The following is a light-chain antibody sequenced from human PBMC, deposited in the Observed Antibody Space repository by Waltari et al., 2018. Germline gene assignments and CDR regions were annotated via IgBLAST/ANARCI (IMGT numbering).Light chain of an antibody. CDR2: GAS. V-gene: IGKV3-20*01. J-gene: IGKJ1*01. CDR1: QSVGRT. Sequence: EIVLTQSPGTLSVSPGERATLSCRSSQSVGRTLAWYQQKPGQGPRLLIYGASSRATGIPDRFSGSGSGTDFSLTISRLEPEDFAVYYCQHYVRLPVTFGQGTKVEIK. CDR3: QHYVRLPVT.